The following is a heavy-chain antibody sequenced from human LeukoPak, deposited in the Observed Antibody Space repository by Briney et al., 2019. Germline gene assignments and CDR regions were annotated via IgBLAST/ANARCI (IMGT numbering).Heavy chain of an antibody. J-gene: IGHJ4*02. CDR2: IYYSGST. D-gene: IGHD3-3*01. Sequence: SETLSLTCTVSGGSISSYYWSWIRQPPGKGLEWIGYIYYSGSTNYNPSLKSRVTISVDTSKNQFSLKLSSVTAADTAVYYCARDFWRGFLEWSPDYWGQGTLVTVSS. V-gene: IGHV4-59*01. CDR3: ARDFWRGFLEWSPDY. CDR1: GGSISSYY.